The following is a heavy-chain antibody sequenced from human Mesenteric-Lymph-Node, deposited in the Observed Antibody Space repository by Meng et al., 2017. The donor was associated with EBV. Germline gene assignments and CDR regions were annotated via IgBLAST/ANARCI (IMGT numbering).Heavy chain of an antibody. Sequence: QWGGGVLAPSETLSRTCEASGGSFDGYHWSWIRQPPGKGLEYIGEISQSGDTTYNPSLKSRVTISVDRSRNQFSLKMASVTAADTAVYYCARGAIFGIVITYFDYWSQGTLVTVSS. CDR3: ARGAIFGIVITYFDY. J-gene: IGHJ4*02. CDR2: ISQSGDT. D-gene: IGHD3-3*02. CDR1: GGSFDGYH. V-gene: IGHV4-34*01.